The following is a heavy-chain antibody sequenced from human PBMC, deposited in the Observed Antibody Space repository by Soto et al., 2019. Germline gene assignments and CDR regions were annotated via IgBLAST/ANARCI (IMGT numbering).Heavy chain of an antibody. D-gene: IGHD2-15*01. CDR2: IWYDGSNK. Sequence: GGSLRLSCAASGFTFSSYGMHWVRQAPGKGLEWVAVIWYDGSNKYYADSVKGRFTISRDNSKNTLYLQMNSLRAEDTAVYYCARPGRYGYCSGGSCYQLDYWGQGTLVTVSS. CDR1: GFTFSSYG. V-gene: IGHV3-33*01. CDR3: ARPGRYGYCSGGSCYQLDY. J-gene: IGHJ4*02.